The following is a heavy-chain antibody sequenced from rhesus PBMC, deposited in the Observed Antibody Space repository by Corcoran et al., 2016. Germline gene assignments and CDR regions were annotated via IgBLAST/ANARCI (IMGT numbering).Heavy chain of an antibody. Sequence: QLQLQESGPGLVKPSETLSLTCAVSGGSVRTSNGWSWIRQPPGKGLEWIGRISGSSGSTTYNPSLTSRVTISTDTSDNQFSLKVKAVTAADTAVYYCARAATGTGYFDLWGPGTPITISS. J-gene: IGHJ2*01. CDR3: ARAATGTGYFDL. CDR1: GGSVRTSNG. V-gene: IGHV4-57*01. D-gene: IGHD6-31*01. CDR2: ISGSSGST.